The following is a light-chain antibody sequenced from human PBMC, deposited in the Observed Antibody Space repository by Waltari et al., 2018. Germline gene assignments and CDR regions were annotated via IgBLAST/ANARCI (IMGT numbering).Light chain of an antibody. CDR3: QQYYAAPLT. CDR1: QSVLSSSNNKNY. J-gene: IGKJ4*01. Sequence: DFVIIHSPDSLAVSLGERATINCKSSQSVLSSSNNKNYLAWFQKKAGQPPKLFITWASTRQSGVPDRFSGSGSGTDVTLTISSLQAGDVAVYYCQQYYAAPLTFGGGTKVEIK. V-gene: IGKV4-1*01. CDR2: WAS.